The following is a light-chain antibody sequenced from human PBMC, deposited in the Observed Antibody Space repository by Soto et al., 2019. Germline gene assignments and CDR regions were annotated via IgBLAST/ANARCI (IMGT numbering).Light chain of an antibody. CDR1: WSVSSIY. CDR2: GAS. J-gene: IGKJ1*01. CDR3: QQYGSSRWT. V-gene: IGKV3-20*01. Sequence: EIVLTQSPGTLSLSPGERANIYCRASWSVSSIYLAWYQQKPGQAPRLLIYGASSRATGIPDRFSGSGSGTDFTLTISRLEPEDFAVYYCQQYGSSRWTFGQGTKVDIK.